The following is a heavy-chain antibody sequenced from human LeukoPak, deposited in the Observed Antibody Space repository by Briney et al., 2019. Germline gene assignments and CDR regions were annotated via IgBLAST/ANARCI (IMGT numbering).Heavy chain of an antibody. J-gene: IGHJ4*02. V-gene: IGHV3-30-3*01. D-gene: IGHD3-22*01. Sequence: GGSLRLSCAASGFTFSSYAMHWVRQAPGKGLEWVAVISYDGSNKYYADSVKGRFTISRDNSKNTLYLQMNSLRAEDTAVYYCANLYDSSPDFDYWGQGTLVTVSS. CDR2: ISYDGSNK. CDR3: ANLYDSSPDFDY. CDR1: GFTFSSYA.